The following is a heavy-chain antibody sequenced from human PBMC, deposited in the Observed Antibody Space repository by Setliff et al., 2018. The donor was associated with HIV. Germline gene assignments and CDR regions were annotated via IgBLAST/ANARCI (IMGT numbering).Heavy chain of an antibody. CDR3: ARDRYAGEIDY. V-gene: IGHV4-59*01. D-gene: IGHD3-10*01. J-gene: IGHJ4*02. CDR1: GGSISTYY. Sequence: SETLSLTCTVSGGSISTYYWSWIRQPPGKGLEWIGSIYFTGSSDNNPSLKSRVTLSVDTSKHQFSLKLSSVTAADTAVYYCARDRYAGEIDYWGQGTLVTAPQ. CDR2: IYFTGSS.